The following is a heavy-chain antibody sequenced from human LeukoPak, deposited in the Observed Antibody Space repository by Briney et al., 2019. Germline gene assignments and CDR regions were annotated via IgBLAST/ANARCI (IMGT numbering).Heavy chain of an antibody. Sequence: EASVKVSCKTSGYNFASYTMHWLRQAPGQSPEWMGSINGDNGNTKYSEKFQGRVTFTRDTSASSAYMELSRLRSEDTAVYYCARNDYGDFTLSYWGQGTLVTVSS. CDR2: INGDNGNT. CDR1: GYNFASYT. J-gene: IGHJ4*02. V-gene: IGHV1-3*01. D-gene: IGHD4-17*01. CDR3: ARNDYGDFTLSY.